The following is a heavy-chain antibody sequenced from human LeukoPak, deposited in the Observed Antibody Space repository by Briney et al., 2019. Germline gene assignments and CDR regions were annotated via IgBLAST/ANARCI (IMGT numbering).Heavy chain of an antibody. V-gene: IGHV1-3*01. D-gene: IGHD6-13*01. J-gene: IGHJ4*02. CDR2: INAGNGNT. CDR3: ARSSSWYLPFGY. Sequence: ASVKVSCKASGYTFTSYAMHWVRQAPGQRLEWMGWINAGNGNTKYSQKFQGRVTITRDTSASTAYMELSSLRSEDTAVYYCARSSSWYLPFGYWGQGTLVTVSS. CDR1: GYTFTSYA.